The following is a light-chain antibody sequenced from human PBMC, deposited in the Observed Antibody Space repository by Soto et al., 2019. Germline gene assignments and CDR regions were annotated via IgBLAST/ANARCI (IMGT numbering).Light chain of an antibody. CDR3: QQSYSTPRT. CDR2: AAS. Sequence: DLQMTQSPSSLSASVGDRVTITCRASQSISSYLNWYQQKPGKAPKLLIYAASSLQSGVPSRFSGSGSGTDFTLTISNLQPEDFATYYCQQSYSTPRTFGQGTKLEIK. CDR1: QSISSY. V-gene: IGKV1-39*01. J-gene: IGKJ2*01.